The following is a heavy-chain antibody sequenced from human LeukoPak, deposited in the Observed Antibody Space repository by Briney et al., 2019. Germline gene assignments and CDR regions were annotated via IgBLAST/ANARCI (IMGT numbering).Heavy chain of an antibody. CDR3: ARVGLRSTYYFDY. CDR2: ISYDGSNK. CDR1: GFTFSSYA. D-gene: IGHD3-3*01. Sequence: PGGSLRLSCAASGFTFSSYAMHWVRQAPGKGLEWVAVISYDGSNKYYADPVKGRFTISRDNSKNTLYLQMNSLRAEDTAVYYCARVGLRSTYYFDYWGQGTLVTVSS. J-gene: IGHJ4*02. V-gene: IGHV3-30*04.